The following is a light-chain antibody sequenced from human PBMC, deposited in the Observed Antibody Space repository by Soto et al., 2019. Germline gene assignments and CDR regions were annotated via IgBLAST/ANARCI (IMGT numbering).Light chain of an antibody. V-gene: IGKV3-20*01. J-gene: IGKJ5*01. Sequence: TQSASTLSGSVVYRFTSTFRASQTFTNSFLSCFQQIPGQAPRLLIYGASMRATGIPDRFSGSGSGTDFTLTISRLEPEDFAVYYCQQCGSSSTFGQGTRLEIK. CDR2: GAS. CDR3: QQCGSSST. CDR1: QTFTNSF.